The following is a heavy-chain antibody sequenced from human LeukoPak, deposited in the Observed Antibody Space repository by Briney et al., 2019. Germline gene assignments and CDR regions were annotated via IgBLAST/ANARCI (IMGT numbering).Heavy chain of an antibody. Sequence: SETLSLTCTVSGGSISSYYWSWIRQPPGKGLEWIGSIYYSGSTYYNPSLKSRVTISVDTSKNQFSLKLSSVTAADTAVYYCARLVPFYYYYMDVWGKGTTVTVSS. CDR1: GGSISSYY. V-gene: IGHV4-59*05. J-gene: IGHJ6*03. CDR3: ARLVPFYYYYMDV. D-gene: IGHD2-8*01. CDR2: IYYSGST.